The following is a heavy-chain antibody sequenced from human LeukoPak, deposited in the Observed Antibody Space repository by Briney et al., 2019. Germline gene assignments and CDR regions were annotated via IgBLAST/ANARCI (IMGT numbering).Heavy chain of an antibody. Sequence: KPSETLSLTCSVSGVSVNTSYWSWIRQPPGKGLEWIGYIYTSGGTNYIPSLKGRVTISIDTSKNQFSLKLSSVTAADSAVYYCARLTRLSTSPDRYYLDYWGQGTLVTVSS. D-gene: IGHD6-6*01. V-gene: IGHV4-4*09. J-gene: IGHJ4*02. CDR1: GVSVNTSY. CDR3: ARLTRLSTSPDRYYLDY. CDR2: IYTSGGT.